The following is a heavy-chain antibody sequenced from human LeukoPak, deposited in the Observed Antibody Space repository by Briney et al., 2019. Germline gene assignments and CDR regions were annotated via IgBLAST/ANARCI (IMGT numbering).Heavy chain of an antibody. CDR3: ARSPLYSKFDY. Sequence: SETLSLTCAVYGGSFSGYYWSWIRQPPGKGLEWIGEINHSGSTNYNPSLKSRVTISVDTSKNQFSLKLSSVTAADTAVYYCARSPLYSKFDYWGQGTLVTVSS. D-gene: IGHD2-15*01. V-gene: IGHV4-34*01. J-gene: IGHJ4*01. CDR1: GGSFSGYY. CDR2: INHSGST.